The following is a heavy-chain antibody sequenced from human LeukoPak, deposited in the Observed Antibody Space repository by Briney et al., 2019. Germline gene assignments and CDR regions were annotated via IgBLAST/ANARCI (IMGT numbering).Heavy chain of an antibody. D-gene: IGHD3-3*01. V-gene: IGHV3-21*01. CDR1: GYSISSGYY. Sequence: PSETLSLTCTVSGYSISSGYYWGWIRQPPGKGLEWVSSISSGSSYIYYADSVKGRFTISRDNAKNSLYLQMNSLRAEDTAVYYCARGQQDYDFWSGYPYYFDYWGQGTLVTVSS. CDR2: ISSGSSYI. J-gene: IGHJ4*02. CDR3: ARGQQDYDFWSGYPYYFDY.